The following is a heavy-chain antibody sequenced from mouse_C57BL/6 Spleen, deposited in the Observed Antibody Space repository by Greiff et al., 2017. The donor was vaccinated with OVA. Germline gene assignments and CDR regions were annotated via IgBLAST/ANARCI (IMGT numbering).Heavy chain of an antibody. Sequence: QVQLQPSGAELVKPGASVHISCKASGYAFPSYWMNWVKQRPGTGLEWIGQIYPGDGDTNYNGTFKGKASLTADKSSSTAYMQLSSLTSEEAAVYFGARGRDGYRDYWGKGTTLTVSS. CDR2: IYPGDGDT. CDR1: GYAFPSYW. V-gene: IGHV1-80*01. CDR3: ARGRDGYRDY. D-gene: IGHD2-3*01. J-gene: IGHJ2*01.